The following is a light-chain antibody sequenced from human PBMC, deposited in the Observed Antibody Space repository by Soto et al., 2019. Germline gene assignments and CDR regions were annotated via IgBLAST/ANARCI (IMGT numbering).Light chain of an antibody. CDR1: QGTSSY. V-gene: IGKV1-8*01. CDR3: QQYYSYPRT. CDR2: AAS. Sequence: IQMTQSPSSLSASTGDRFTITCRASQGTSSYLAWYQQKPGKAPKLLIYAASTLQSGVPSRFSGSGSGTDFTLTISCLQSEDCATYYCQQYYSYPRTFGQGTKVDIK. J-gene: IGKJ1*01.